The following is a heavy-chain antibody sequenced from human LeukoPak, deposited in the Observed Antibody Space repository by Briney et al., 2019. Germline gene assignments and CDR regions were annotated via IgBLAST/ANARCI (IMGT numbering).Heavy chain of an antibody. D-gene: IGHD6-6*01. J-gene: IGHJ3*02. CDR2: IRSKANSYET. Sequence: GGSLRLSCAASGFTFSGSAMHWVRQASGKGLEWVGRIRSKANSYETAYAASVKGRFTISRDDSKNTAYLQMNSLKTEDTAVYYCARVYSSSSGKNAFDIWGQGTVVIVSS. CDR3: ARVYSSSSGKNAFDI. V-gene: IGHV3-73*01. CDR1: GFTFSGSA.